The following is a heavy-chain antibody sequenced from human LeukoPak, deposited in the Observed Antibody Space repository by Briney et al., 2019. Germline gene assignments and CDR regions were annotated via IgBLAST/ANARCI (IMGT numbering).Heavy chain of an antibody. D-gene: IGHD3-10*01. J-gene: IGHJ5*02. CDR1: GGSFSRYY. CDR3: ARGSVATVRGWFDP. V-gene: IGHV4-34*01. CDR2: INHSGSS. Sequence: SETLSLTCAVYGGSFSRYYWSWIRQSPGKGLEWIGEINHSGSSNYTPSLKSRVTISVDTPKNQFSLKLSSVTAADTAVYYCARGSVATVRGWFDPWGQGTLVTVSS.